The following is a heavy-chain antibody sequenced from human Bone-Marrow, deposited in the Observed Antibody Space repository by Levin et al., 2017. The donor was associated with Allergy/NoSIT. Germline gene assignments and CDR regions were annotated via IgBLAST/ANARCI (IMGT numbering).Heavy chain of an antibody. CDR1: GGSISSYY. D-gene: IGHD2-2*01. CDR3: ARGGRRPYQLLLYPYYDNGMDV. J-gene: IGHJ6*02. V-gene: IGHV4-59*01. Sequence: SETLSLTCTVSGGSISSYYWSWIRQPPGKGLEWIGYIYYSGSTNYNPSLKSRVTISVDTSKNQFSLKLSSVTAADTAVYYCARGGRRPYQLLLYPYYDNGMDVWGQGTTVTVSS. CDR2: IYYSGST.